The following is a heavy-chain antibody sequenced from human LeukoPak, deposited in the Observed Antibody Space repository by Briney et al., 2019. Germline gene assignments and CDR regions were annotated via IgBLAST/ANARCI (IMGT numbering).Heavy chain of an antibody. V-gene: IGHV1-2*02. CDR2: INPNSGGT. D-gene: IGHD6-19*01. CDR3: ARDKSGNSGWYSYFDY. J-gene: IGHJ4*02. CDR1: GYTFTGYY. Sequence: SSVKVSCKASGYTFTGYYMHWVRQAPGQGLEWMGWINPNSGGTNYAQKFQGRVTMTRDTSISTAYMELSRLRSDDTAVYYCARDKSGNSGWYSYFDYWGQGTLVSVSS.